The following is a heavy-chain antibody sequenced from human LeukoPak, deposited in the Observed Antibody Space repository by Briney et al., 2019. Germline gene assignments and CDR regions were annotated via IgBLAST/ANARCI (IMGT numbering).Heavy chain of an antibody. D-gene: IGHD3-22*01. J-gene: IGHJ4*02. CDR3: ARASGYDSSGYWTYYFDY. CDR1: GGSFSGYY. Sequence: TSETLSLTCAVYGGSFSGYYWGWIRQPPGKGLEWIGEINHSGSTNYNPSLKSRVTISVDTSKNQFSLKLSSVTAADTAVYYCARASGYDSSGYWTYYFDYWGQGTLVTVSS. V-gene: IGHV4-34*01. CDR2: INHSGST.